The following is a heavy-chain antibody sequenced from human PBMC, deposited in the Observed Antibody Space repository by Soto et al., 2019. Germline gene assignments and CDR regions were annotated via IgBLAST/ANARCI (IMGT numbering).Heavy chain of an antibody. CDR1: GGSISSGGYY. V-gene: IGHV4-31*03. D-gene: IGHD3-3*01. J-gene: IGHJ5*02. Sequence: SETLSLTCTVSGGSISSGGYYWSWIRQHPGKGLEWIGYIYYSGSTYYNPSLKSRVTMSVDTSKNQFSLRLSSVTAADTAIYYCATRITVFGLLIPPFDPWGQGTQVTVSS. CDR2: IYYSGST. CDR3: ATRITVFGLLIPPFDP.